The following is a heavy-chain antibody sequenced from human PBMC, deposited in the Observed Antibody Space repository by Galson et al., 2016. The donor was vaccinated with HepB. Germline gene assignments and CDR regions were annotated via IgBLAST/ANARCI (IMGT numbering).Heavy chain of an antibody. CDR1: GGSFSAYY. CDR2: INHSGST. J-gene: IGHJ6*03. Sequence: SETLSLTCAVYGGSFSAYYWSWIRQPPGKGLEWIGKINHSGSTTYNPSLKSRATISVDTSKNQLSLKVSSVTAADTAVYFCARGEPVRYFPYYYTDGWDKGTTVTFSS. V-gene: IGHV4-34*01. CDR3: ARGEPVRYFPYYYTDG. D-gene: IGHD1-14*01.